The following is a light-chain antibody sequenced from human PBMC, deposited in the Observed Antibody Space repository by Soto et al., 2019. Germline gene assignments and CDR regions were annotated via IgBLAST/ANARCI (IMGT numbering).Light chain of an antibody. V-gene: IGKV1-8*01. J-gene: IGKJ4*01. Sequence: AIRMTQSPSSFSASTGDRVTITCRASQGISSYLAWYQQKPGKAPELMIFAASSLQSGVPSRFSGSGSGTDFTLTISSLQPEDFATYYCQQSYSTPPTFGGGTKVDI. CDR3: QQSYSTPPT. CDR1: QGISSY. CDR2: AAS.